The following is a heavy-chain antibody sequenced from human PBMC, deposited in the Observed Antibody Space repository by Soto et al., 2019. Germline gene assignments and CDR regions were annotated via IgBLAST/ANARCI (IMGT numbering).Heavy chain of an antibody. V-gene: IGHV4-4*02. Sequence: QVQLQESGPGLVKPSGTLSLTCAVSGGSISSSNWWSWVRQPPGKGLEWIGEIYHSGSTNYNPSRXXRVTISVHKSKXXXSXXLSSVTAADTAVYYCARDLGRWLQDIHTGDYGMDVWGQGTTVTVSS. CDR3: ARDLGRWLQDIHTGDYGMDV. D-gene: IGHD5-12*01. CDR2: IYHSGST. J-gene: IGHJ6*02. CDR1: GGSISSSNW.